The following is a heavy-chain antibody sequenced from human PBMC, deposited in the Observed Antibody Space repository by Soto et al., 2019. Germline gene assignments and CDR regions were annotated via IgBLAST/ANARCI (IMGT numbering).Heavy chain of an antibody. V-gene: IGHV3-33*01. CDR2: IWYDGSNK. CDR1: GFTFGSYG. Sequence: QVQLVESGGGVVQPGRSLRLSCAASGFTFGSYGMHWVRQAPGKGLEWVAVIWYDGSNKYYADSVKGRFTISRDNSKNTLYLQMNSLRAEDTAVYYCARDIRDSSSSLDYWGQGTLVTVSS. CDR3: ARDIRDSSSSLDY. J-gene: IGHJ4*02. D-gene: IGHD6-6*01.